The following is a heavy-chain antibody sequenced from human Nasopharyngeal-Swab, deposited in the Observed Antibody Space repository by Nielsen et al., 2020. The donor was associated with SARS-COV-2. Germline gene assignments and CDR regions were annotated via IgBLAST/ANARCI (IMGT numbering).Heavy chain of an antibody. CDR3: VRSSSWYYFDY. CDR1: GDSIAYSTFY. Sequence: SETLSLTCTVSGDSIAYSTFYWGWIRQPPGKGLEWIGNLYYNGTTYQNPSLKSRLTISVDKSKNQFSLQLSSVTAADTAVYYCVRSSSWYYFDYWAQGTQVTVSS. CDR2: LYYNGTT. D-gene: IGHD6-13*01. V-gene: IGHV4-39*01. J-gene: IGHJ4*02.